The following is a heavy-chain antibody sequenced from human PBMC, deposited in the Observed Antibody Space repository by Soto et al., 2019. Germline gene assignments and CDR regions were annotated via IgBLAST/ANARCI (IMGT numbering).Heavy chain of an antibody. CDR3: ARDLHPALKRMVRGANQNYGMDV. J-gene: IGHJ6*02. V-gene: IGHV1-18*01. D-gene: IGHD3-10*01. CDR1: GYTFTSYG. Sequence: ASVKVSCKASGYTFTSYGISWVRQAPGQGLEWMGWISAYNGNTNYAQKLQGRVTMTTDTSTSTAYMELRSLRSDDTAVYYCARDLHPALKRMVRGANQNYGMDVWGQGTTVTVSS. CDR2: ISAYNGNT.